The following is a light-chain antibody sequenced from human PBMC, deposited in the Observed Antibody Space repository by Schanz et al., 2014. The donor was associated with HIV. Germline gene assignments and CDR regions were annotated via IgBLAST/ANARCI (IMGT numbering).Light chain of an antibody. CDR1: SSDIGAYNY. Sequence: QSVLTQPASVSGSPGQSITISCTGTSSDIGAYNYVSWYQQHPGRAPKLVISDVSSRPSGVSNRFSGSKSGNTASLTISGLQADDEADYYCSSYAATSNVLFGGGTKVTVL. J-gene: IGLJ3*02. V-gene: IGLV2-14*03. CDR2: DVS. CDR3: SSYAATSNVL.